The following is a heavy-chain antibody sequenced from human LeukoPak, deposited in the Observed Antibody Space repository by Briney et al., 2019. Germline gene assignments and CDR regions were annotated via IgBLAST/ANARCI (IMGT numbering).Heavy chain of an antibody. J-gene: IGHJ4*02. CDR2: ISSSGSTI. Sequence: GGSLKLSCAASGFTFSGSAMHWVRQASGKGLEWVSYISSSGSTIYYADSVKGRFTISRDNAKNSLYLQMNSLRAEDTAVYYCARVKGTAMVFDYWGQGTLVTVSS. D-gene: IGHD5-18*01. V-gene: IGHV3-48*04. CDR3: ARVKGTAMVFDY. CDR1: GFTFSGSA.